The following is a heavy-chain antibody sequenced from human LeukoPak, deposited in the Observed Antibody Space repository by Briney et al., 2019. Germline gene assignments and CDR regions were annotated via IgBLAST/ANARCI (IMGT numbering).Heavy chain of an antibody. J-gene: IGHJ6*03. Sequence: SETLSLTCTVSGYSISSGYYWGWIRQPPGKGLEWIGSIYHSGSTYYNPSLKSRVTISVDTSKNQFSLKLSSETAADTAVYYCARVLPSGSYYTYYYYYMDVWGKGTTVTVSS. CDR2: IYHSGST. CDR3: ARVLPSGSYYTYYYYYMDV. CDR1: GYSISSGYY. V-gene: IGHV4-38-2*02. D-gene: IGHD3-10*01.